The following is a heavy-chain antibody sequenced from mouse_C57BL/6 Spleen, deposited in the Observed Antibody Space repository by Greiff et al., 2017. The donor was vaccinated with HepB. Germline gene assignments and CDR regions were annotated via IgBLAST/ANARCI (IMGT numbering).Heavy chain of an antibody. CDR3: ARKAIYYGNYVASDY. CDR2: IYPRSGNT. Sequence: QVQLQQSGAELARPGASVKLSCKASGYTFTSYGISWVKQRTGQGLEWIGEIYPRSGNTYYNEKFKGKATLTADKSSSTAYMEHRSLTSEDSAVYFCARKAIYYGNYVASDYWGQGTTLTVSS. CDR1: GYTFTSYG. V-gene: IGHV1-81*01. D-gene: IGHD2-1*01. J-gene: IGHJ2*01.